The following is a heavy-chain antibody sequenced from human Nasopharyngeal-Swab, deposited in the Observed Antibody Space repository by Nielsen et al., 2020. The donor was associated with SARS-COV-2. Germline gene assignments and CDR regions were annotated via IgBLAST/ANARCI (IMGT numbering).Heavy chain of an antibody. V-gene: IGHV4-4*02. CDR2: IYHSGST. CDR3: ARHMLGGPAAFDI. D-gene: IGHD2-8*01. Sequence: WIRQPPGQGLEWIGEIYHSGSTNYNPSLTSRVTISVDKSKNQFSLKLRSVTAADTAVFYCARHMLGGPAAFDIWGQGTVVTVSS. J-gene: IGHJ3*02.